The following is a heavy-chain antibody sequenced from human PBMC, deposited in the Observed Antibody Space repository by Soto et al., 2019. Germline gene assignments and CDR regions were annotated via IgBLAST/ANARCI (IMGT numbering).Heavy chain of an antibody. CDR1: GGTVSSYA. J-gene: IGHJ4*02. CDR3: ARDLSSDSTGFRGYDL. Sequence: QVHLVQSGAEVKKPGSSVKVSCKASGGTVSSYAITWVRQAPGKGLEWMGVFIPIFVSAHYAQKFQGRVTITADESTRTDYMELSGLRSEDTAIYYCARDLSSDSTGFRGYDLWGQGTLVTVSS. D-gene: IGHD3-22*01. V-gene: IGHV1-69*01. CDR2: FIPIFVSA.